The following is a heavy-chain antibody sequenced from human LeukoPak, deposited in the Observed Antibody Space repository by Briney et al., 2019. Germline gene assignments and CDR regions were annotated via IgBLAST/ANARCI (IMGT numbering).Heavy chain of an antibody. CDR1: GGTFSSYA. D-gene: IGHD2-2*01. Sequence: GASVKVSCKASGGTFSSYAISWVRQAPGQGLEWMGGIIPIFGTANYAQKFQGRVTITADESTSTAYMELSSLRSEDTAVYYCARFSTSPHRAFDIWGQGTMVTVSS. V-gene: IGHV1-69*13. CDR3: ARFSTSPHRAFDI. J-gene: IGHJ3*02. CDR2: IIPIFGTA.